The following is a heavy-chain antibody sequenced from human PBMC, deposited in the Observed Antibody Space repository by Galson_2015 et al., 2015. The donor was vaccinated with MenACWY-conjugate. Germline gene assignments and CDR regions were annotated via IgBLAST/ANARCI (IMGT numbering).Heavy chain of an antibody. Sequence: SLRLSCAVSGFNFNEFTMHWVRQTPGKGLEWVSLISWDAAITFYADSVKGRFTISRDSSQNSLYLQMHGLTTEDTALYFCARWPGYGDSPDNWGQGTLVTVSS. CDR3: ARWPGYGDSPDN. V-gene: IGHV3-43*01. CDR2: ISWDAAIT. D-gene: IGHD4-17*01. CDR1: GFNFNEFT. J-gene: IGHJ4*02.